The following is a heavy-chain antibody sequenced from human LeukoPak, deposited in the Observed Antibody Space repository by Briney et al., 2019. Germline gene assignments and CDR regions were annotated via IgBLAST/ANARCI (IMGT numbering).Heavy chain of an antibody. CDR2: IKQDGSEK. CDR1: GFTFSSYW. D-gene: IGHD3-9*01. V-gene: IGHV3-7*01. J-gene: IGHJ6*02. Sequence: GGSLRLSCAASGFTFSSYWMSWVRQAPGKGLEWVANIKQDGSEKYYVDSVKGRFTISRDNAKNSLYLQMNSLRAEDTAVYYCARDIYDILTGYYPLITAYYYCYGMDVWGQGTTVTVSS. CDR3: ARDIYDILTGYYPLITAYYYCYGMDV.